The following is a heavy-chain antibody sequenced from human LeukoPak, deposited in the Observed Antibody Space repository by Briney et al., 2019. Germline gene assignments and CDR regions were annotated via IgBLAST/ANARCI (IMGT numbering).Heavy chain of an antibody. J-gene: IGHJ4*02. CDR2: IIPISGTA. V-gene: IGHV1-69*13. CDR1: GYTFTSYY. Sequence: SVKVSCKASGYTFTSYYMHWVRQAPGQGLEWMGGIIPISGTANYAQKFQGRVTITADESTSTAYMELSSLRSEDTAVYYCARDRYYGSGSYYNERGFDYWGQGTLVTVSS. D-gene: IGHD3-10*01. CDR3: ARDRYYGSGSYYNERGFDY.